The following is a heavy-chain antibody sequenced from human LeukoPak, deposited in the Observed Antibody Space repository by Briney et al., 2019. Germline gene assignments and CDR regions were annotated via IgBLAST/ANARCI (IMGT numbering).Heavy chain of an antibody. V-gene: IGHV3-23*01. J-gene: IGHJ4*02. CDR1: GFNFSSYA. D-gene: IGHD3-22*01. CDR3: AKSPRYYYDSSGYSQYYFDY. CDR2: ISGSGGST. Sequence: GGSLRLSCAASGFNFSSYAMGWVRQAPGKGLEWVAAISGSGGSTYYADSAKGRFTISRDNSKNTLYLQMNSLRAEDTAVYYCAKSPRYYYDSSGYSQYYFDYWGQGTLVTVSS.